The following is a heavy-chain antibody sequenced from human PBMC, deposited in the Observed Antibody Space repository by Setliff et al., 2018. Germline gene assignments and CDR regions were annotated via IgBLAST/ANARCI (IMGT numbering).Heavy chain of an antibody. CDR2: ISAYNGNT. CDR1: GYTFTSYD. CDR3: ARDAWDYGDYGGRYWFDY. J-gene: IGHJ4*02. V-gene: IGHV1-18*01. Sequence: ASVKVSCKASGYTFTSYDINWVRQAPGQGLEWMGWISAYNGNTNYAQKLQGRVTMTTDTSTSTAYMELRSLRSDDTAVYYCARDAWDYGDYGGRYWFDYWGQGTLVTVSS. D-gene: IGHD4-17*01.